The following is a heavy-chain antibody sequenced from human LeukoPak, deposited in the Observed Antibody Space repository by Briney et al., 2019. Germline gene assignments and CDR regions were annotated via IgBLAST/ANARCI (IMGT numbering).Heavy chain of an antibody. CDR3: ARGLGSYYGYSYGDY. CDR2: ISYDGSNK. CDR1: GFTFSSYA. D-gene: IGHD1-26*01. J-gene: IGHJ4*02. V-gene: IGHV3-30-3*01. Sequence: GGSLRLSCAASGFTFSSYAMHWVRQAPGKGLEWVAVISYDGSNKYYADSVKGRFTISRDNSKNTLYLQMNSLRAEDTAVYYCARGLGSYYGYSYGDYWGQGTLVTVSS.